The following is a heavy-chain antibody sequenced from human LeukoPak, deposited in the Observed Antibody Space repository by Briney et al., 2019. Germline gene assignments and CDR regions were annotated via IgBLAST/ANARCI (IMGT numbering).Heavy chain of an antibody. CDR2: ISPYNGNT. J-gene: IGHJ6*03. CDR3: ATDHQQSISSSYYYYMDV. D-gene: IGHD6-6*01. CDR1: GYTFTNYD. Sequence: ASVKVSCKASGYTFTNYDISWVRQAPGQGLEWMGWISPYNGNTNYAQKLQGRVTMTTHTSTSTAYMELRSLRSDDTAVYYCATDHQQSISSSYYYYMDVWGTGTTVTVSS. V-gene: IGHV1-18*01.